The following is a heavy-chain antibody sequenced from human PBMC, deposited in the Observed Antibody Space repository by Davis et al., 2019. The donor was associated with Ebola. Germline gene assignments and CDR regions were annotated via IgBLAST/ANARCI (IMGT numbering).Heavy chain of an antibody. CDR2: ISSDSDYI. J-gene: IGHJ4*02. CDR3: ARRADY. Sequence: PGGSLRLSCAASAFTFSTYSMSWVRQAPGKGLEWVSSISSDSDYIYYADSAKGRFTISRDNAKNSLYLQMNSLRAEDTAVYYCARRADYWGQGTLVTVSS. V-gene: IGHV3-21*01. CDR1: AFTFSTYS.